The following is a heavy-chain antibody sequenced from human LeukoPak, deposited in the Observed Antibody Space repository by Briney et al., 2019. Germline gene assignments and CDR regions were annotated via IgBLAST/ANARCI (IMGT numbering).Heavy chain of an antibody. CDR2: IKQDGSEK. J-gene: IGHJ4*02. CDR3: ARDLIPAAYGEGFDY. Sequence: GGSLRLSCAASGFTFSSYWMSWVRQAPGKGLEWVANIKQDGSEKYYVDSVKGRFTISRDNAKNSLYLQMNSLRAEDTAVYYCARDLIPAAYGEGFDYWGQGTLVTVSS. V-gene: IGHV3-7*01. CDR1: GFTFSSYW. D-gene: IGHD2-2*01.